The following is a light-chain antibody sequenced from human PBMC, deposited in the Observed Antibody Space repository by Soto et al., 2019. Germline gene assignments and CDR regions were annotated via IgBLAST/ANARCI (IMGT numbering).Light chain of an antibody. J-gene: IGLJ1*01. V-gene: IGLV2-14*01. CDR1: SSGVGGYNY. CDR3: SSYTSSSTPPYV. Sequence: QSALTQPASVSGSPGQSITISCTGTSSGVGGYNYVSWYQQHPGKAPKLMIYEVSNRPSGVSNRFSGSKSGNTASLTISGLQAEDEADYYCSSYTSSSTPPYVFGTGTKVTVL. CDR2: EVS.